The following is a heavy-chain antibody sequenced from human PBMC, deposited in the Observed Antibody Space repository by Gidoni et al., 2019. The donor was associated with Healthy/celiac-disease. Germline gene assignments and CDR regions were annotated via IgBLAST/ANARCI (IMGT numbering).Heavy chain of an antibody. CDR3: ARDLSSSGAHTAMAYDAFDI. CDR1: GGSFSGYY. CDR2: INHSGST. V-gene: IGHV4-34*01. J-gene: IGHJ3*02. Sequence: QVQLQQWGAGLLKPSETLSLTCAVYGGSFSGYYWSWIRQPPGKGLEWIGEINHSGSTNYNPSLKSRVTISVDTSKNQFSLKLSSVTAADTAVYYCARDLSSSGAHTAMAYDAFDIWGQGTMVTVSS. D-gene: IGHD5-18*01.